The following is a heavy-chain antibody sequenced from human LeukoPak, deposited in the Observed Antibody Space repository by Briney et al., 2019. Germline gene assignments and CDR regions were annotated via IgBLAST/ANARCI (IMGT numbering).Heavy chain of an antibody. J-gene: IGHJ6*02. CDR3: ARRNEWFGESNYYYYYGMDV. Sequence: PGGSLRLSCAASGFTFNSYAMSWVRQAPGKGLEWVSAISGSGGSTYYADSVKGRFTISRDNSKNTLYLQMNSLRAEDTAVYYCARRNEWFGESNYYYYYGMDVWGQGTTVTVSS. CDR2: ISGSGGST. D-gene: IGHD3-10*01. V-gene: IGHV3-23*01. CDR1: GFTFNSYA.